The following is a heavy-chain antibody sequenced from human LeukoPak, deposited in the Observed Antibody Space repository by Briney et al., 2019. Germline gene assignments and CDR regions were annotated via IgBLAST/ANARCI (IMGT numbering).Heavy chain of an antibody. V-gene: IGHV4-39*01. D-gene: IGHD6-13*01. Sequence: SETLSLTCTVSGGSISSDTYYWAWLRQPPGKGLEWIGTIYYSGSTYYNPSLNSRVTISVDTSKNQFSLKLSSVTAADTALYSCARAMASAGQYYFDFWGQGTLVTVSS. CDR3: ARAMASAGQYYFDF. CDR2: IYYSGST. CDR1: GGSISSDTYY. J-gene: IGHJ4*02.